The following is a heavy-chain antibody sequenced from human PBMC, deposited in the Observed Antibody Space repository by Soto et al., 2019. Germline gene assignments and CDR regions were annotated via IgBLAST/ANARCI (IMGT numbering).Heavy chain of an antibody. D-gene: IGHD3-22*01. CDR3: ARGRGRYDSSGYLDY. CDR1: GGSFSGYY. CDR2: INHSGGT. V-gene: IGHV4-34*01. Sequence: SETLSLTCAVSGGSFSGYYWSWIRQSPGKGLEWIGDINHSGGTNYNPSLKSRVTISGDTSRSQFSLRLSSVTAADTAVYYCARGRGRYDSSGYLDYWGQGTLVTVSS. J-gene: IGHJ4*02.